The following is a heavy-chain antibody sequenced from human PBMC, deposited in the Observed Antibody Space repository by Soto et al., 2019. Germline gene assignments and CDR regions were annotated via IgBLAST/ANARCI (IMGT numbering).Heavy chain of an antibody. J-gene: IGHJ4*02. CDR3: ARGVKGYSYGLYYFDN. CDR1: GFTFSSYS. Sequence: GGSLRLSCAASGFTFSSYSVNWVRQAPGKGLEWVSLISNSGSDIYYADSVKGRFTISRGNAKSSLFLQMNNLRAEDTAVYYCARGVKGYSYGLYYFDNWGQGTLVTVSS. CDR2: ISNSGSDI. D-gene: IGHD5-18*01. V-gene: IGHV3-21*01.